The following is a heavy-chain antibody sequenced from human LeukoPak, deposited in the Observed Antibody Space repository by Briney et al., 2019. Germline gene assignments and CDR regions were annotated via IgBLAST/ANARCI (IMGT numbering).Heavy chain of an antibody. J-gene: IGHJ5*02. CDR2: ISGSGGST. D-gene: IGHD4-17*01. V-gene: IGHV3-23*01. CDR1: GFTFSSYA. Sequence: GGSLRLSCAASGFTFSSYAMSWVRQAPGKGLEWVSAISGSGGSTYHADSVKGRFTISRDNSKNTLYLQMNSLRAEDTAVYYCAKELVETDYGDYSGWFDPWGQGTLVTVSS. CDR3: AKELVETDYGDYSGWFDP.